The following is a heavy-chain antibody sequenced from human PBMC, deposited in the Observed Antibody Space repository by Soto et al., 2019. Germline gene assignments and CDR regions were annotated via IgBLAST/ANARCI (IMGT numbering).Heavy chain of an antibody. CDR2: ISFDGRVT. J-gene: IGHJ4*02. V-gene: IGHV3-30*04. CDR3: AREPYGDSQYFDY. CDR1: GFTFNSLS. Sequence: QVHLVESGGGMVQPGTSLRLSCTASGFTFNSLSLHWVRQRPDKGLEWVAVISFDGRVTYYADFVKGRFTVSRDNYKNTIYLQVNSLRAEATAVYYCAREPYGDSQYFDYWGQGTLVTVSS. D-gene: IGHD2-21*02.